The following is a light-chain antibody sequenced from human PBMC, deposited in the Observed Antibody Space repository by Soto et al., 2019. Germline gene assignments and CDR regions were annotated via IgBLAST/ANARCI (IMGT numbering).Light chain of an antibody. CDR1: SSDVGGYNY. J-gene: IGLJ1*01. V-gene: IGLV2-14*01. CDR3: SSYTSSSTLYV. Sequence: QSVLTQPASVSGSPGQSITISCTGTSSDVGGYNYVSWYQQHPGKAPKLMIYDVSNRPSGVSNRFSGSKSGNTASLTISGLQAEDEADYYCSSYTSSSTLYVFGIGTKVTV. CDR2: DVS.